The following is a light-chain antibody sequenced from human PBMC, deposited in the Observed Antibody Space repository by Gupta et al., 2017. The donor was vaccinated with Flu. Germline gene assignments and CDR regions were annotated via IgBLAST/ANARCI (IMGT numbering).Light chain of an antibody. CDR2: ASS. CDR3: QQSFNTPWT. Sequence: ASQNINIYLNWYQQKPGEAPDLLIYASSRLESGVPSRFSGSGSGTDFTLTISSLQPEDFATYYCQQSFNTPWTFGQGTKVDI. V-gene: IGKV1-39*01. J-gene: IGKJ1*01. CDR1: QNINIY.